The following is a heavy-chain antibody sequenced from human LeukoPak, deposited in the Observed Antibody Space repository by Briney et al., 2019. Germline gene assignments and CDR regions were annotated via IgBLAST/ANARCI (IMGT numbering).Heavy chain of an antibody. Sequence: ASVKVSCKASGYTFTGYYMHWVRQAPGQGLEWMGWINPNSGGTNYAQKFQGRATMTRDTSISTAYMELSRLRSDDTAVYYCAACPLYYYYYGMDVWGQGTTVTVSS. CDR3: AACPLYYYYYGMDV. CDR2: INPNSGGT. CDR1: GYTFTGYY. D-gene: IGHD2-2*01. J-gene: IGHJ6*02. V-gene: IGHV1-2*02.